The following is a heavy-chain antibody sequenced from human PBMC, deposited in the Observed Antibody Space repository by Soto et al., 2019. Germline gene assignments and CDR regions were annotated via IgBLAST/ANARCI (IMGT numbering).Heavy chain of an antibody. D-gene: IGHD3-22*01. CDR1: GFTFSSYG. CDR2: ISYEGSNK. Sequence: GGSLRLSCAASGFTFSSYGMHWVRQAPGKGLEWVAVISYEGSNKHYADSVKGRFTISRDNSKNTLYLQMNSLRAEDTAVYYCAKDTFYHDSSGYYVFDYWGQGT. CDR3: AKDTFYHDSSGYYVFDY. J-gene: IGHJ4*02. V-gene: IGHV3-30*18.